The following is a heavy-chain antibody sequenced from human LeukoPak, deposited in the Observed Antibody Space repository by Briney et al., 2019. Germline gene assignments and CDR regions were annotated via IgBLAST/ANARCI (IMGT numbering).Heavy chain of an antibody. V-gene: IGHV1-69*13. J-gene: IGHJ4*02. CDR1: GYTFTGYY. CDR2: IIPIFGAA. D-gene: IGHD3-10*01. Sequence: SVKVCCTASGYTFTGYYIHWVRQAPGQGLERMGWIIPIFGAANSAQKFQGRVTITADESTSTAYMELSSLRSEDTAVYYCARGAPYYLWRIWGQGSLVTVSS. CDR3: ARGAPYYLWRI.